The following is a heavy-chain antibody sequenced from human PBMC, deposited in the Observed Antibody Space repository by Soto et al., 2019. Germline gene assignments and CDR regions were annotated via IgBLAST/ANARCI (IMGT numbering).Heavy chain of an antibody. CDR1: GYTFTSYG. J-gene: IGHJ4*02. V-gene: IGHV1-18*04. CDR2: ISAYNGNT. CDR3: ARDWGLWPLLVN. Sequence: ASVKVSCKASGYTFTSYGISWVRKAPGQGLEWMGWISAYNGNTNYAQKIQGRVTMTTDTSTSTAYMELRSLRSDDTAVYYCARDWGLWPLLVNWGQGTLVTVSS. D-gene: IGHD3-10*01.